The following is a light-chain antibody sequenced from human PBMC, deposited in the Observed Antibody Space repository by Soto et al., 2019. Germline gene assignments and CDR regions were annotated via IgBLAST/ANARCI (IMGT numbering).Light chain of an antibody. CDR2: AAS. CDR1: QGITTY. CDR3: QQYGSSHT. Sequence: IQLTQSPSSLPASVGDRVTITCRASQGITTYLAWYQQKPGKAPKLLIYAASALQSGVPSRFSGSGSGTDFTLTISSLQPEDFATYYCQQYGSSHTFGGGTKVEIK. J-gene: IGKJ4*01. V-gene: IGKV1-9*01.